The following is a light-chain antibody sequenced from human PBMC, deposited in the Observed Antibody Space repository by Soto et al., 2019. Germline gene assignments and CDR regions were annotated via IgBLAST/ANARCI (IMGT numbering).Light chain of an antibody. Sequence: DSQMTQSPSSLSASVGDRVTITCRASQSISSYLNWYQQKPGKAPKLLIYAASSLQSGVPSRFSGSGSGTDFTLTISRLEPEDFAVYYCQQYGSSGTFGQGTKVDIK. CDR3: QQYGSSGT. J-gene: IGKJ1*01. CDR1: QSISSY. V-gene: IGKV1-39*01. CDR2: AAS.